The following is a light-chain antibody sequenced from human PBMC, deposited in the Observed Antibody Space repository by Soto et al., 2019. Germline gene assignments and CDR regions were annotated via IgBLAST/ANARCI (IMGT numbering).Light chain of an antibody. Sequence: DIQMTQSPSSLSASVGARAPITCRASQSINNYLSWYQQKPGKAPNLLIFGASTLQSGVPSRFSGSGSGTDFTLTISSLQPEDFATYYCQQSYSTPFTSGPGTKVDIK. V-gene: IGKV1-39*01. CDR2: GAS. CDR1: QSINNY. J-gene: IGKJ3*01. CDR3: QQSYSTPFT.